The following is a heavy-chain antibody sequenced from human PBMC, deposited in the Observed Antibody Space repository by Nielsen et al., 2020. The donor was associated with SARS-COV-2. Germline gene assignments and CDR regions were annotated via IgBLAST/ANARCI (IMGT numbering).Heavy chain of an antibody. J-gene: IGHJ5*01. CDR2: IYTSGST. CDR3: ARAGAAVVPAALRWLDS. V-gene: IGHV4-4*07. Sequence: GSLRLSCTVSGGSISSYYWSWIRQPAGKGLEWIGRIYTSGSTNYNPSLKSRVTMSVDTSKNQFSLKLSSVTAADTAVYYCARAGAAVVPAALRWLDSWGQGILVTVSS. CDR1: GGSISSYY. D-gene: IGHD2-2*01.